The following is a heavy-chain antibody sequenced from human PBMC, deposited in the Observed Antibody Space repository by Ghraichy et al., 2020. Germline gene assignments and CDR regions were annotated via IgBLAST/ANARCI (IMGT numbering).Heavy chain of an antibody. V-gene: IGHV4-34*01. J-gene: IGHJ6*02. CDR1: GGSFSGYY. CDR3: ARGQVGSYSIYYYYGMDV. CDR2: INHSGST. Sequence: SETLSLTCAVYGGSFSGYYWSWIRQPPGKGLEWIGEINHSGSTNYNPSLKSRVTISVDMSKNQFSLKLSSVTAADTAVYYCARGQVGSYSIYYYYGMDVWGRGTTVTVSS. D-gene: IGHD1-26*01.